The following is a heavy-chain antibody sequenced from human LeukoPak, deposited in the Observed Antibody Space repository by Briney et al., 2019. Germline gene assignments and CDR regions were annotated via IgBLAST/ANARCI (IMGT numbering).Heavy chain of an antibody. CDR2: IIPIFGTA. CDR3: ARGGLRAYYYYYGMDV. CDR1: GGTFSSYA. D-gene: IGHD5-12*01. J-gene: IGHJ6*02. Sequence: SVKVSCKASGGTFSSYAISWVRQAPGQGLEWMGGIIPIFGTANYAQKFQGRVTITADESTSTAYMELSSLRSEDTAVYYCARGGLRAYYYYYGMDVWGQGTTVTVSS. V-gene: IGHV1-69*01.